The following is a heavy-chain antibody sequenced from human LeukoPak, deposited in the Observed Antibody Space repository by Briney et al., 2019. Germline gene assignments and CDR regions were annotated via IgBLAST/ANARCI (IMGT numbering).Heavy chain of an antibody. V-gene: IGHV4-59*01. D-gene: IGHD3-10*01. CDR2: IYYSGSA. CDR1: GGSFSSYY. J-gene: IGHJ4*02. CDR3: ARDNPYGSGTDH. Sequence: SETLTLTCTASGGSFSSYYWSWIRQPPGKGLEWIGYIYYSGSANYKPSLKSRGPISVDTYKKQFSLKLSSVTAADTAVYYCARDNPYGSGTDHWGEGSLVTVSS.